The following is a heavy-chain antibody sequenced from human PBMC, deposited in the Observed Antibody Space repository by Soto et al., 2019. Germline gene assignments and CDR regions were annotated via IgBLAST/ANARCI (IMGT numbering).Heavy chain of an antibody. CDR2: IHYSGST. CDR1: GGSISSGGYY. CDR3: ARVLGTIFGVIGMDV. Sequence: QVQLQESGPGLVKPSQTLSLTCTVSGGSISSGGYYWSWIRQHPGKGLEWIGYIHYSGSTYYNPSLKRRVTISVDPSKNQFSLKRSSVTAADTAVYYCARVLGTIFGVIGMDVWGQGTTVTVSS. V-gene: IGHV4-31*03. J-gene: IGHJ6*02. D-gene: IGHD3-3*01.